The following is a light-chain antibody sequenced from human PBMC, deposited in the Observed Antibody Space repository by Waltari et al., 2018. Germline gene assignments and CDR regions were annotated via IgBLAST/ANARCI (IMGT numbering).Light chain of an antibody. Sequence: QSVLTQPPSVSAAPGQRVTISCSGGSSTIGTNYVSWYRQFPGTAPKLLLYENTEPPSGILRRFSGSKSGTSATLYITGLQAGDEADYYCGTWDSSLGGAVFGGGTHLTVL. V-gene: IGLV1-51*02. CDR1: SSTIGTNY. J-gene: IGLJ7*01. CDR2: ENT. CDR3: GTWDSSLGGAV.